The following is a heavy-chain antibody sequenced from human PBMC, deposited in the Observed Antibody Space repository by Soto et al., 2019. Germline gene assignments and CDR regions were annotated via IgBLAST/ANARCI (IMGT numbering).Heavy chain of an antibody. CDR3: AKYLDFRAFDI. Sequence: EVQLLESGGGLVQPGGSLRLSCAASGVSFSSYAMSWVRQAPGKGLEWVSAISGSGGSTYYADSVEGRFTISRDNSKNTLYLQMNSLSAEDTAVYYCAKYLDFRAFDIWGQGTMVTVSS. V-gene: IGHV3-23*01. J-gene: IGHJ3*02. D-gene: IGHD1-1*01. CDR2: ISGSGGST. CDR1: GVSFSSYA.